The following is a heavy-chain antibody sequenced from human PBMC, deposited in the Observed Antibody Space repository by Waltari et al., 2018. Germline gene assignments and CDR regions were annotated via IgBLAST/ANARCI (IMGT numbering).Heavy chain of an antibody. Sequence: QIQLVESGGGVVQPGGSLRLSCVASGFTFSDYGIHWVRQAPGKVLEWVAFMRSDGISKFYADSLKGRFTISRDDSKSTLYLQLNSLSAEDTAVYYCARISGFYYDRGSLTFLHWGRGTLLTVSS. CDR2: MRSDGISK. D-gene: IGHD3-16*01. V-gene: IGHV3-30*02. J-gene: IGHJ4*02. CDR1: GFTFSDYG. CDR3: ARISGFYYDRGSLTFLH.